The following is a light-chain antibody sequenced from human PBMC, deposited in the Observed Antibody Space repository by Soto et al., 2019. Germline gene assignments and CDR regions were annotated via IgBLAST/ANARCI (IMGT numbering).Light chain of an antibody. CDR1: QSVSNY. CDR2: DTS. CDR3: QQRASWPLT. J-gene: IGKJ4*01. V-gene: IGKV3-11*01. Sequence: PGEGATLSCRASQSVSNYLAWYQQRPGQAPRLLIYDTSNRATGVPARFSGSGSGKDFTLTVSSLQPEDFAMYYCQQRASWPLTFGGGTKVEIK.